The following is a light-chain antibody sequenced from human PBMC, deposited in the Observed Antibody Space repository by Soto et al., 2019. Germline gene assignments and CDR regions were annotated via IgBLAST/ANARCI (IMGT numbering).Light chain of an antibody. CDR3: QQYGSSTPMYT. Sequence: IVLTQSPGTLSLSPGERATLSCRASQSVTSSSLAWYQQKPGQAPRLLIYGASSRATGIPYRFSGSGSGTDFTLTSSRLEPEEFAVYYCQQYGSSTPMYTFGQGTKLEIK. CDR1: QSVTSSS. V-gene: IGKV3-20*01. J-gene: IGKJ2*01. CDR2: GAS.